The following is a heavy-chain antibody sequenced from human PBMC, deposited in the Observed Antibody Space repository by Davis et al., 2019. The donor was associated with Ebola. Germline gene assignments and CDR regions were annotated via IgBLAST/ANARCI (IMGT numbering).Heavy chain of an antibody. CDR2: IYYSGST. CDR3: ARDNRYFDY. D-gene: IGHD2/OR15-2a*01. Sequence: SETLSLTCAVYGGSFSGYYWSWIRQPPGKGLEWIGYIYYSGSTNYNPSLKSRVTISVDTSKNQFSLKLSSVTAADTAVYYCARDNRYFDYWGQGTLVTVSS. CDR1: GGSFSGYY. V-gene: IGHV4-59*01. J-gene: IGHJ4*02.